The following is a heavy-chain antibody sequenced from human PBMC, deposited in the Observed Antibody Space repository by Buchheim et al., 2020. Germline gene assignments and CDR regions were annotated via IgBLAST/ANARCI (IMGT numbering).Heavy chain of an antibody. V-gene: IGHV4-34*01. J-gene: IGHJ6*02. CDR1: GGSFSGYY. D-gene: IGHD3-16*01. Sequence: QVQLQQWGAGLLKPSETLSLTCAVYGGSFSGYYWSWIRQPPGKGLEWIGEINHSGSTNYNPSLKSRVTISVDTSKNQFSLKLSSVTPADTAWYYWARVYDLPSRWYYYGMDVWGQGTT. CDR3: ARVYDLPSRWYYYGMDV. CDR2: INHSGST.